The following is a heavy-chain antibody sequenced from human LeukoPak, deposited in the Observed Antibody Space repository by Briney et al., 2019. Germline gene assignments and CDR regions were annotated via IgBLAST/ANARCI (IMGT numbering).Heavy chain of an antibody. J-gene: IGHJ3*02. CDR1: GGSFSGYY. Sequence: SETLSLTCAVYGGSFSGYYWSWIRQPPGKGLEWIGEINHSGSTNYNPSLKSRVTISVDTSKNQFSLKLSSVTAADTAVYYCARDRDGYKLGAFDIWGQGTMVTVSS. CDR3: ARDRDGYKLGAFDI. V-gene: IGHV4-34*01. CDR2: INHSGST. D-gene: IGHD5-24*01.